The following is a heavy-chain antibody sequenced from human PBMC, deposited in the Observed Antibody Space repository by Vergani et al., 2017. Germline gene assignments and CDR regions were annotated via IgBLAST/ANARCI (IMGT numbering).Heavy chain of an antibody. CDR3: ARVCRDDSSGYYYYYGMDV. Sequence: QVQLQESGPGLVKPSQTLSLTCTVSGGSISSGDYYWSWIRQPPGKGLEWIGYIYYSGSTYYNPSLKSRVTISVDTSKNQFSLKLSSVTAADTAVYYCARVCRDDSSGYYYYYGMDVWGQGTTVTVSS. CDR2: IYYSGST. CDR1: GGSISSGDYY. V-gene: IGHV4-30-4*08. J-gene: IGHJ6*02. D-gene: IGHD3-22*01.